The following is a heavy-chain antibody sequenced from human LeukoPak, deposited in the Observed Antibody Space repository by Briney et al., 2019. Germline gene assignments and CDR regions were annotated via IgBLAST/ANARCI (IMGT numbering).Heavy chain of an antibody. D-gene: IGHD3-10*01. Sequence: PSETLSLTCAVYGGSFSGYYWSWIRQPPGKGLEWIGEINHSGSANYNPSLKSRVTISVDTSKNQFSLKLSSVTAADTAVYYCARKSYYYGSGSYTRLDPWGQGTLVTVSS. CDR2: INHSGSA. V-gene: IGHV4-34*01. CDR1: GGSFSGYY. J-gene: IGHJ5*02. CDR3: ARKSYYYGSGSYTRLDP.